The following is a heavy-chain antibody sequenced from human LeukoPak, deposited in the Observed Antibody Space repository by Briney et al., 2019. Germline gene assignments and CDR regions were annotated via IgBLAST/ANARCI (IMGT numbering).Heavy chain of an antibody. J-gene: IGHJ4*02. D-gene: IGHD4-17*01. CDR2: IYYSGST. CDR3: ARGLNRNDYGDYGY. V-gene: IGHV4-61*08. CDR1: GGSISSGDYY. Sequence: SGTLSLTCTVSGGSISSGDYYWSWIRQPPGKGLEWIGYIYYSGSTSYNPSLKSRVTISVQTSKNQFSLKLSSVTAADTAVYYCARGLNRNDYGDYGYWGQGTLVTVSS.